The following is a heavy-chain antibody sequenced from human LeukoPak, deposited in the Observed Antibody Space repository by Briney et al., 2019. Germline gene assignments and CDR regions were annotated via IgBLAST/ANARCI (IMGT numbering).Heavy chain of an antibody. CDR3: AKCIVGATAPFDY. CDR1: GFTFSSYV. D-gene: IGHD1-26*01. J-gene: IGHJ4*02. Sequence: GGSLRLSCATSGFTFSSYVMSWVRQAPGKGLEWVSSISASDVSTYYADSVKGRFTISRDNSKNTLYLQMNSLRAEDTAVYYCAKCIVGATAPFDYWGQGTLVTVSS. V-gene: IGHV3-23*01. CDR2: ISASDVST.